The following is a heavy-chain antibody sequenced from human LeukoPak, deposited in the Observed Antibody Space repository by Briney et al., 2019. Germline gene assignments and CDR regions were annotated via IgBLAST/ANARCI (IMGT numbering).Heavy chain of an antibody. D-gene: IGHD5-12*01. V-gene: IGHV3-23*01. CDR3: AKDDAWVRYQD. CDR2: IRSNGIIT. CDR1: GFTFTHHG. J-gene: IGHJ4*02. Sequence: GGTLRLSCAASGFTFTHHGMNWVRQAPGKGLEWVPGIRSNGIITYYADSVKGRFTISRDNSKNTVDLQMNSLRVEDTAVYYCAKDDAWVRYQDWGQGTLVTVSS.